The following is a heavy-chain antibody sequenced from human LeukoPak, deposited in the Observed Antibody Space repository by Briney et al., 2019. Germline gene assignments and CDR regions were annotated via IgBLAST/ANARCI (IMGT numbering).Heavy chain of an antibody. J-gene: IGHJ4*02. CDR1: GFTFSSYA. Sequence: GSLRLSCAASGFTFSSYAMSWVRQAPGKGLEWVSAISGSGGSTYYADSVKGRSTISRDNSKNTLYLQMNSLRAEDTAVYYCAASGWYAPFDYWGQGTLVTVSS. V-gene: IGHV3-23*01. CDR2: ISGSGGST. CDR3: AASGWYAPFDY. D-gene: IGHD6-19*01.